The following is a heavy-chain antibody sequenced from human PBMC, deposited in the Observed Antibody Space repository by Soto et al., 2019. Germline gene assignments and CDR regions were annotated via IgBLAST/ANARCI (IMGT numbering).Heavy chain of an antibody. J-gene: IGHJ5*02. CDR1: GGSISSGGYY. CDR3: ARDGNTIFGGGRGRVSWFDP. CDR2: IYYSGST. V-gene: IGHV4-31*03. Sequence: SETLSLTCTVSGGSISSGGYYWSWIRQHPGKGLEWIGYIYYSGSTYYNPSLKSRVTISVDTSKNQFSLKLSSVTAADTAVYYSARDGNTIFGGGRGRVSWFDPWGQGTLVTVSS. D-gene: IGHD3-3*01.